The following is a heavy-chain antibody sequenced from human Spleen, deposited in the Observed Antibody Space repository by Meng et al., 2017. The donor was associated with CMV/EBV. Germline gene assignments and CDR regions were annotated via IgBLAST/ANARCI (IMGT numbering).Heavy chain of an antibody. CDR1: GFTFSNAW. CDR3: ASVWELVDY. D-gene: IGHD3-10*01. CDR2: ISSSSSYI. Sequence: GESLKISCAASGFTFSNAWMNWVRQAPGKGLEWVSSISSSSSYIYYADSVKGRFTISRDNAKNSLYLQMNSLRAEDTAVYYFASVWELVDYWGQGTLVTVSS. J-gene: IGHJ4*02. V-gene: IGHV3-21*01.